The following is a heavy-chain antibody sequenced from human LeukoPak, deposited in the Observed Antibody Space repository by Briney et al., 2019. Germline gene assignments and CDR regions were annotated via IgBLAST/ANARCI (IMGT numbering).Heavy chain of an antibody. Sequence: GSLRLSCAASGFTFSSYEMNWVRQAPGKGLEWVSYISSSGSTIYYADSVKGRFTISRDNAKSSLYLQMNSLRAEDTAVYYCARGYYYDSSDYYYSSSDFDYWGQGTLVTVSS. CDR2: ISSSGSTI. CDR1: GFTFSSYE. V-gene: IGHV3-48*03. J-gene: IGHJ4*02. D-gene: IGHD3-22*01. CDR3: ARGYYYDSSDYYYSSSDFDY.